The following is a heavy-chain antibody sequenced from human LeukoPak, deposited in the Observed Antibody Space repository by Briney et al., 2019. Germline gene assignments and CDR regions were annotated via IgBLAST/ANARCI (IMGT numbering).Heavy chain of an antibody. CDR1: GGSLSSGGYY. CDR2: IHYTGAT. Sequence: SETLSLTCTVSGGSLSSGGYYWSWLRQFPGKGLNWIGYIHYTGATYYTPSLRSRLIISIDRSKNQFSLKLSSVTAADTAVYYCARSSTSDYALADDLWGQGTLVTVSS. J-gene: IGHJ4*01. D-gene: IGHD5-12*01. CDR3: ARSSTSDYALADDL. V-gene: IGHV4-31*03.